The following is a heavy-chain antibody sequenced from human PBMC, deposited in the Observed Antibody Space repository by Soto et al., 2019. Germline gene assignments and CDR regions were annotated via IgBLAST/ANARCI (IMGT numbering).Heavy chain of an antibody. CDR1: GFTFSSYS. D-gene: IGHD1-1*01. V-gene: IGHV3-48*01. Sequence: GGSLRLSCAASGFTFSSYSMNWVRQAPGKGLEWVSYISSSSSTIYYADSVKGRFTISRDNAKNSLYLQMNSLRVEDTAVYYCLTAPVVWTYWGQGTLVTVSS. CDR3: LTAPVVWTY. J-gene: IGHJ4*02. CDR2: ISSSSSTI.